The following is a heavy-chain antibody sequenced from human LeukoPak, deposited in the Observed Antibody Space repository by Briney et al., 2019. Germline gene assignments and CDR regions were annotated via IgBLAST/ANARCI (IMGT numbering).Heavy chain of an antibody. D-gene: IGHD5-24*01. Sequence: GGSLRLSCLASEFIFSSYGMHWVRQAPGKGLEWVAAIWHDGSNKYYADSVKGRFTISRDNSKNTLYLQMNSLRAEDTAVYYCARVRDGYNPFDYWGQGTLVTVSS. CDR1: EFIFSSYG. CDR3: ARVRDGYNPFDY. J-gene: IGHJ4*02. CDR2: IWHDGSNK. V-gene: IGHV3-33*01.